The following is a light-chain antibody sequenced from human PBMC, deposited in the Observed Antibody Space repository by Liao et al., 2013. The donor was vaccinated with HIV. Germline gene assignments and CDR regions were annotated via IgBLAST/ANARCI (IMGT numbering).Light chain of an antibody. Sequence: SYELTQPPSVSVAPGKTARITCAGNNIGSKSVHWCQQKPGQAPMLVIYYDSDRPSGIPERFSASNSGNTATLTISGTQAMDEADYYCQAWDSNAAVFGTGTKVTVL. J-gene: IGLJ1*01. CDR3: QAWDSNAAV. CDR2: YDS. V-gene: IGLV3-21*01. CDR1: NIGSKS.